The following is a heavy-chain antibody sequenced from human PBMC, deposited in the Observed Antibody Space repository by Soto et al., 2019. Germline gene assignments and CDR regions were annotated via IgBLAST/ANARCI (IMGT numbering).Heavy chain of an antibody. J-gene: IGHJ4*02. CDR1: GFTFSSYG. V-gene: IGHV3-30*18. Sequence: PVGSLRLSCEASGFTFSSYGMHWVRQAPGKGLEWVAVISYDGSNKYYADSVKGRFTISRDNSKNTLYLQMNSLRAEDTAVYYCAKDRRSVGATPVPIVWGQGTLVTVSS. D-gene: IGHD1-26*01. CDR3: AKDRRSVGATPVPIV. CDR2: ISYDGSNK.